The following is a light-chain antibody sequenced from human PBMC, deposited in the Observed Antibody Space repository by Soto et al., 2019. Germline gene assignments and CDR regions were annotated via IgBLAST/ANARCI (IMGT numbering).Light chain of an antibody. J-gene: IGLJ3*02. V-gene: IGLV1-40*01. CDR1: SSNIAVGYY. Sequence: QSVLTQPPSVSGAPGQRVTISCTGSSSNIAVGYYFPSDQPLPGTATSSLSYVKALRLARVPDRFSASESCTSASLAIAGLQPEDEADYYCQTYDSWLSGSLFGGGTQLTVL. CDR2: VKA. CDR3: QTYDSWLSGSL.